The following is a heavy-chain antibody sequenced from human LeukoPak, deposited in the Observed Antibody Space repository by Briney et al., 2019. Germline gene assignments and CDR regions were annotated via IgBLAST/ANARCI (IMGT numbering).Heavy chain of an antibody. CDR3: ARDKVPGDY. Sequence: SETLSLTCTASGDSISPYYWNWIRQPPGKGLEWIGYIYYSGGADYNPALKSRVTISIDTSKNQFSLKLSSVTAADTAVYFCARDKVPGDYWGQGTLVTVSS. J-gene: IGHJ4*02. CDR2: IYYSGGA. D-gene: IGHD1-1*01. CDR1: GDSISPYY. V-gene: IGHV4-59*01.